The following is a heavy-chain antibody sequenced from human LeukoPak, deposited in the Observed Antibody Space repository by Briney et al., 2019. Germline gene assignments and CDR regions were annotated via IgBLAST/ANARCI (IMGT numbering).Heavy chain of an antibody. Sequence: GGTLRLSCAASGFTFSSYGVSWVRQAPGKGLEWVSIIYNGGSTYYADSVKGRFTISRDNSKNTLYLQMNSLGAEDTAVYYCAKDEVVPGYYYTDVWGRGTTVTISS. J-gene: IGHJ6*03. CDR2: IYNGGST. CDR1: GFTFSSYG. D-gene: IGHD2-2*01. CDR3: AKDEVVPGYYYTDV. V-gene: IGHV3-23*03.